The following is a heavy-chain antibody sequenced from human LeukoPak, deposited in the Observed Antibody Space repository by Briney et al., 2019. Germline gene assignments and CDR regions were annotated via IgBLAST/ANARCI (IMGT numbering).Heavy chain of an antibody. CDR1: GGTFSSYA. Sequence: SVKVSCKASGGTFSSYAISGVRQAPGQGLEWMGGIIPIFGTANYVQKFQGRATITMDESTSTPYMELRSLRSEDTAAYECAREGVWGSYRFDYWGQGTLVTVSS. V-gene: IGHV1-69*05. J-gene: IGHJ4*02. CDR3: AREGVWGSYRFDY. CDR2: IIPIFGTA. D-gene: IGHD3-16*02.